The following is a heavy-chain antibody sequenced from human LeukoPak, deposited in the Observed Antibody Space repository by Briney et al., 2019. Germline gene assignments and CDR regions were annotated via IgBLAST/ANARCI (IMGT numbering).Heavy chain of an antibody. Sequence: SETLSLTCTVSGGSISSYYWSWIRQPPGKGLEWIGYIYYSGSTNYNPSLKSRVTISVDTSKNQFSLKLSSVTAAGTAVYYCARAGYSYGYYYYGMDVWGQGTTVTVSS. V-gene: IGHV4-59*01. CDR1: GGSISSYY. D-gene: IGHD5-18*01. CDR2: IYYSGST. J-gene: IGHJ6*02. CDR3: ARAGYSYGYYYYGMDV.